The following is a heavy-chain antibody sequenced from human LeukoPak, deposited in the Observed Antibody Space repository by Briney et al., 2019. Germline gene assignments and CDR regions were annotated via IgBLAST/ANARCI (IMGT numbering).Heavy chain of an antibody. V-gene: IGHV1-69*13. CDR3: AKNVEMATIGNWFDP. Sequence: GASVKVSCKAFGGTFSSFAISWVRQAPGQGLEWMGGIIPIFGTTNYAQKFQGRVTITADESTSTAYMELSSLRSEDTAVYYCAKNVEMATIGNWFDPWGQGTLVTVSS. CDR2: IIPIFGTT. J-gene: IGHJ5*02. CDR1: GGTFSSFA. D-gene: IGHD5-24*01.